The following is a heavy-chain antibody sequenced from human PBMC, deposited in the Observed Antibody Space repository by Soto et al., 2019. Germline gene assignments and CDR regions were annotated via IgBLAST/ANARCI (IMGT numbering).Heavy chain of an antibody. J-gene: IGHJ5*01. CDR2: IIPIFGTA. CDR3: ARDRGPSSGYYPYWFDS. V-gene: IGHV1-69*12. CDR1: GGTFSSYA. D-gene: IGHD3-22*01. Sequence: QVQLVQSGAEVKKPGSSVKGSCKASGGTFSSYAISWVRQAPGQGLEWMGEIIPIFGTANYAQKFQGRVTITADEFTSTAYMELSSLRSEDTAVYYCARDRGPSSGYYPYWFDSWGQGTLVTVSS.